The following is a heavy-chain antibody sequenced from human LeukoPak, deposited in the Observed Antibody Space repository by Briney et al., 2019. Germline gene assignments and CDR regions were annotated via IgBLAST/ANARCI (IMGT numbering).Heavy chain of an antibody. D-gene: IGHD6-13*01. CDR1: GFTVSDNY. J-gene: IGHJ5*02. CDR2: MYSGGDT. Sequence: GGSLILSCAASGFTVSDNYMSWVRQAPGKGLEWVSVMYSGGDTYYANSVKGRFTFSRGISKNTLYLQMNGLRTEDTAMYYCARDAPQVPAAGVLASWGQGTLVTVSS. CDR3: ARDAPQVPAAGVLAS. V-gene: IGHV3-53*01.